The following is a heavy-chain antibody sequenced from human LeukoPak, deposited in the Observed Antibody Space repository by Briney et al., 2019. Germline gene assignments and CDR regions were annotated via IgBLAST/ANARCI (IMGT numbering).Heavy chain of an antibody. CDR2: ISGSGGST. J-gene: IGHJ4*02. V-gene: IGHV3-23*01. Sequence: PGGSLRLSCAASGFTFSSYAMSWVRQAPGKGLEWVSAISGSGGSTYYADSVKGRSTISRDNSKNTLYLQMNSLRAEDTAVYYCAKGGGSGFLGGEVPAAVDYWGQGTLVTVSS. CDR3: AKGGGSGFLGGEVPAAVDY. CDR1: GFTFSSYA. D-gene: IGHD2-2*01.